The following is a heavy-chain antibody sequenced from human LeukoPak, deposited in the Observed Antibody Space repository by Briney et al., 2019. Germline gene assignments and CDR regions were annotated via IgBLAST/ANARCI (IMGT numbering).Heavy chain of an antibody. J-gene: IGHJ4*02. V-gene: IGHV1-69*05. CDR2: IIPIFGTA. CDR3: ARARYYDILTGYYHFDY. D-gene: IGHD3-9*01. Sequence: SVKVSCKASGYTFTGYYMHWARQAPGQGLEWMGGIIPIFGTANYAQKFQGRVTITTDESTSTAYMELSSLRSEDTAVYYCARARYYDILTGYYHFDYWGQGTLVTVSS. CDR1: GYTFTGYY.